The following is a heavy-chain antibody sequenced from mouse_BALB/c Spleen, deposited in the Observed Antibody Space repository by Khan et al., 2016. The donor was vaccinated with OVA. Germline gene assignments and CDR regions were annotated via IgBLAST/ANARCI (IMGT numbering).Heavy chain of an antibody. V-gene: IGHV1S137*01. CDR1: GYTFTDFT. CDR2: ISTYYGHA. CDR3: YKGGGGNRFAY. Sequence: QVQLKQSGAELVRPGVSVKISCKGSGYTFTDFTMHWVRQSHAMSLEWIGVISTYYGHATYNQKFKDKATMTVDKSSSTAYMELARLTSEDSAIXVWYKGGGGNRFAYWGQGTLVTVSA. D-gene: IGHD2-10*02. J-gene: IGHJ3*01.